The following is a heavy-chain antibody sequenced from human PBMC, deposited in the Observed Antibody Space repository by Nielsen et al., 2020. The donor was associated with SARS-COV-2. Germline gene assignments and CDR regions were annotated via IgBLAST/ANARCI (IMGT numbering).Heavy chain of an antibody. J-gene: IGHJ3*02. Sequence: GESLKISCAASGFTFSNDVMHWVRQAPGKGLEWVAGIWYDGSKKYYADSVKGRFTISRDNSKNTLDLQLNSLRAEDTAVYYCARGREDTWWELPRAFDIWGQGTMVTVSS. D-gene: IGHD1-26*01. CDR1: GFTFSNDV. V-gene: IGHV3-33*01. CDR3: ARGREDTWWELPRAFDI. CDR2: IWYDGSKK.